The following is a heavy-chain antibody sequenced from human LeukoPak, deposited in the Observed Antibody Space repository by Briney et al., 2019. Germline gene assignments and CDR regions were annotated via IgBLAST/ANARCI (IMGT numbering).Heavy chain of an antibody. Sequence: GGSLRLSCAASGFTFSSYSMNWVRQAPGKGLEWVSAISGSGGSTYYADSVKGRFTISRDNSKNTLYLQMNSLRAEDTAVYYCAKDAGPLRVIGYWGQGTLVTVSS. J-gene: IGHJ4*02. CDR3: AKDAGPLRVIGY. CDR1: GFTFSSYS. CDR2: ISGSGGST. D-gene: IGHD2-21*01. V-gene: IGHV3-23*01.